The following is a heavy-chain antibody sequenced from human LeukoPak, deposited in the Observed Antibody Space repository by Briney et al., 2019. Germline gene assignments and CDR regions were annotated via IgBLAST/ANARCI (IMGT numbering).Heavy chain of an antibody. CDR2: INPNSGGT. J-gene: IGHJ5*02. V-gene: IGHV1-2*02. D-gene: IGHD4-17*01. CDR1: GYTFTGYY. CDR3: ARRDYGDYVEWFDP. Sequence: ASVKVSCKASGYTFTGYYMHWVRQAPGQGLEWMGWINPNSGGTNYAQKFQGRVTMTRDTSISTAYMELSRLRSDDTAVYYCARRDYGDYVEWFDPWGQGTLVTVSS.